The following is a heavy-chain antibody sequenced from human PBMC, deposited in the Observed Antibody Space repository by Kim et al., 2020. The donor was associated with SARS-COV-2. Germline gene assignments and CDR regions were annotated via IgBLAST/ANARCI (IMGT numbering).Heavy chain of an antibody. Sequence: SQKFQGRDTITRDKSASTAYMELSSLRSEDTAVYYCARVSTNWNYADLGYWGQGTLVTVSS. CDR3: ARVSTNWNYADLGY. V-gene: IGHV1-3*01. D-gene: IGHD1-7*01. J-gene: IGHJ4*02.